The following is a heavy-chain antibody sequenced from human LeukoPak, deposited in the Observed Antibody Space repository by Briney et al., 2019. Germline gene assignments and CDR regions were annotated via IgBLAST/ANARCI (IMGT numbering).Heavy chain of an antibody. CDR2: IYPGDSET. Sequence: GESLKISCKGSGYSFTSYWIGWVRQLPGKDVEWMGIIYPGDSETRYSPSFQGQVTISADKSISTAYLQWSSLKASDTAMYYCARHPQGYDSSGYYGYWGQGTLVTVSS. CDR1: GYSFTSYW. J-gene: IGHJ4*02. V-gene: IGHV5-51*01. CDR3: ARHPQGYDSSGYYGY. D-gene: IGHD3-22*01.